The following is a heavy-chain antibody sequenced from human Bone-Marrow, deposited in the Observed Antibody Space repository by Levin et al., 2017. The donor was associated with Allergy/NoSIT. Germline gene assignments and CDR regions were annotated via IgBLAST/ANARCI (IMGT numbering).Heavy chain of an antibody. CDR1: GGSISENSYY. CDR3: ARSRDGIRTFDY. J-gene: IGHJ4*02. Sequence: SETLSLTCTVSGGSISENSYYWGWIRQPPGKGLEWIGSIHNSGNTYNNPSLKSRINISIDRSENRFSLRLTSVTAPDTAVYYCARSRDGIRTFDYWGQGTLVTVSS. CDR2: IHNSGNT. V-gene: IGHV4-39*01. D-gene: IGHD5-24*01.